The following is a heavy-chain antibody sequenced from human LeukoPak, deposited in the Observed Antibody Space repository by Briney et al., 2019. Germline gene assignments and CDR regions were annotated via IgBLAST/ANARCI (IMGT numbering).Heavy chain of an antibody. V-gene: IGHV4-38-2*02. CDR3: ASEYSSSSVGGLDY. Sequence: PSETLSLTCTVSGYSISSGYYWGWIRQPPGTGLEWIGSIYHSGSTYYNPSLKSRVTISVDTSKNQFSLKLNSVTAADTAVYYCASEYSSSSVGGLDYWGQGTLVTVSS. D-gene: IGHD6-6*01. CDR1: GYSISSGYY. J-gene: IGHJ4*02. CDR2: IYHSGST.